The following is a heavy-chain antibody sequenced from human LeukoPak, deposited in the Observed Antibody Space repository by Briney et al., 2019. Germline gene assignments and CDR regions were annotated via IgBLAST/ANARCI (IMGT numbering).Heavy chain of an antibody. CDR1: GGSISSYY. D-gene: IGHD5-18*01. Sequence: PSETLSLNCTVSGGSISSYYWSWIRQPPGKGLEWIGYIYYSGSTNYNPSLKSRVTISVDTSKNQFSLKLSSVTAADTAVYYCARGPWIQLWPRRNFDYWGQGTLVTVSS. V-gene: IGHV4-59*12. CDR3: ARGPWIQLWPRRNFDY. J-gene: IGHJ4*02. CDR2: IYYSGST.